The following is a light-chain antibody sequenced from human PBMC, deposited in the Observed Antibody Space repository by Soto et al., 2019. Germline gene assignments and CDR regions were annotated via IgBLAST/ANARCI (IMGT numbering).Light chain of an antibody. CDR1: QDISTW. CDR3: QHRV. CDR2: DAS. Sequence: DIQMTQSPSTLSASVGDSVTITCRASQDISTWLAWYQQRPRKAPHLLIYDASRLQSGVPSRFSGSGSGTEFTLTVSSLQPDDFATYYCQHRVFGPGTKVDIK. J-gene: IGKJ3*01. V-gene: IGKV1-5*01.